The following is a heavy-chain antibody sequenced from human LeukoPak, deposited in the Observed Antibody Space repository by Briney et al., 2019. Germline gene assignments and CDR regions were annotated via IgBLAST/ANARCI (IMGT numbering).Heavy chain of an antibody. CDR3: AREGYDYGDYGAFDI. V-gene: IGHV3-66*01. CDR2: IYSGGST. J-gene: IGHJ3*02. Sequence: GESLRLSCAASGFTVSSNYMSWVRQAPGKGLEWVSVIYSGGSTYYADSVKGRFTISRDNSKNTLYLQMNSLRAEDTAVYYCAREGYDYGDYGAFDIWGQGTMVTVSS. CDR1: GFTVSSNY. D-gene: IGHD4-17*01.